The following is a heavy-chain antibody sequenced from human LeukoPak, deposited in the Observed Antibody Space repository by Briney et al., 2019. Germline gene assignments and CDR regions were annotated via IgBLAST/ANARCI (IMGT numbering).Heavy chain of an antibody. V-gene: IGHV4-34*01. J-gene: IGHJ4*02. D-gene: IGHD6-19*01. CDR3: ARGGYSSGFYYFDY. CDR2: INHSGST. CDR1: GGSFSGYY. Sequence: PSETLSLTCAVYGGSFSGYYWSWLRQPPGKGLEWLGEINHSGSTNYNPSLKSRVTILVDTSKNQLSLKVSSVTAADTAVYYCARGGYSSGFYYFDYWGQGTLVTVSS.